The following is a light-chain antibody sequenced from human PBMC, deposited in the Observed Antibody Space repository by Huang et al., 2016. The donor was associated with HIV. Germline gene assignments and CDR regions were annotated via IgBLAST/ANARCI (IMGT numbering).Light chain of an antibody. Sequence: ILMTQSPATLSVSPGERATLSCRASQSVSSNLAWYQQKPGQAPRLLIYGTSTRATGSPARFSGSGSGTECTLTISSLQSEDFAVYYCQQYNNWPPVTFGQGTKVEIK. CDR3: QQYNNWPPVT. V-gene: IGKV3-15*01. CDR1: QSVSSN. CDR2: GTS. J-gene: IGKJ1*01.